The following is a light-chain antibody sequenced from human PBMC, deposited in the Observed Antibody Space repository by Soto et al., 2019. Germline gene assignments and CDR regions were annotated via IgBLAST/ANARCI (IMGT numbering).Light chain of an antibody. J-gene: IGKJ1*01. CDR2: GAS. CDR1: HDITSS. V-gene: IGKV1-8*01. Sequence: AIRMTQFPSSFSASIGDRVTLTCRASHDITSSLAWYQHIQGRAPKLLISGASNLQFGVPSRFSGSGSGTDFTLTISSLQSEDFATYYCQHYYSSPPTFGQGTRVEMK. CDR3: QHYYSSPPT.